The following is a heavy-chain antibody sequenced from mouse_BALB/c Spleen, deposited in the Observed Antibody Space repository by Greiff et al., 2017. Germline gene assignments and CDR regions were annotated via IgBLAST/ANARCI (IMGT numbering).Heavy chain of an antibody. CDR3: ARGGDYFYAMDY. Sequence: QVQLQQSGPELVKPGASVKISCKASGYAFSSSWMNWVKQRPGQGLEWIGRIYPGDGDTNYNGKFKGKATLTADKSSSTAYMQLSSLTSVDSAVYFCARGGDYFYAMDYWGQGTSVTVSS. V-gene: IGHV1-82*01. CDR2: IYPGDGDT. CDR1: GYAFSSSW. D-gene: IGHD1-1*01. J-gene: IGHJ4*01.